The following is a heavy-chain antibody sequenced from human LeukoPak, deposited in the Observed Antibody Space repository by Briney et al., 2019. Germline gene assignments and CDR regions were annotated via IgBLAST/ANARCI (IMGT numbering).Heavy chain of an antibody. J-gene: IGHJ5*02. Sequence: ASVKVSCKASGYTFTGYGISWVRQAPGQGLEWMGWISAYNGNTNYAQKLQGRVTMTTDTSTSTAYMELRSLRSDDTAVYYCAKGGYCSGGSCYSSLYYWFDPWGQGTLVTVSS. CDR3: AKGGYCSGGSCYSSLYYWFDP. V-gene: IGHV1-18*01. CDR1: GYTFTGYG. D-gene: IGHD2-15*01. CDR2: ISAYNGNT.